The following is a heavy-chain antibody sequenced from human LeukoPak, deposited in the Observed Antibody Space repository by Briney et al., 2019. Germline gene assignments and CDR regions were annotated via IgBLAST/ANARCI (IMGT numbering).Heavy chain of an antibody. CDR3: ARAPSEVGGYPEYFRH. D-gene: IGHD2-15*01. V-gene: IGHV3-74*01. CDR2: IKSDGKT. J-gene: IGHJ1*01. CDR1: GFTFSRYW. Sequence: GGSLRLSCEASGFTFSRYWMHWVRQAPGKGLVWVSRIKSDGKTNYADSVKGGFTISRDNAKNTVSLQMDSLRAEDTGVYYCARAPSEVGGYPEYFRHWGQGTLVTVSS.